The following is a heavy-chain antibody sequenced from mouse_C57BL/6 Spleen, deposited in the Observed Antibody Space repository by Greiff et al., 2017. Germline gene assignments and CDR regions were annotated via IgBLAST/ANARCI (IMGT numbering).Heavy chain of an antibody. Sequence: QVQLQQPGAELVRPGTSVKLSCKASGYTFTSYWMHWVKQRPGQGLEWIGVIDPSDSYTNYNQKFKGKATLTVDTSSSTAYMQLSSLTSEDSAVYYCARAYDGYYGWGQGTTLTVSS. CDR2: IDPSDSYT. CDR1: GYTFTSYW. J-gene: IGHJ2*01. CDR3: ARAYDGYYG. D-gene: IGHD2-3*01. V-gene: IGHV1-59*01.